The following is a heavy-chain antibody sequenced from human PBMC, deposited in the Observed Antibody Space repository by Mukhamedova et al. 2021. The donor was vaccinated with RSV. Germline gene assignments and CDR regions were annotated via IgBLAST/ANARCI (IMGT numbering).Heavy chain of an antibody. CDR3: ARSVTYYYDSSGYYYVDSYFDY. J-gene: IGHJ4*02. D-gene: IGHD3-22*01. CDR2: IIPIFGTA. Sequence: EYMGGIIPIFGTANYAQKFQGRVTITADESTSTAYMELSSLRSEDTAVYYCARSVTYYYDSSGYYYVDSYFDYWGQGTLVTVSS. V-gene: IGHV1-69*01.